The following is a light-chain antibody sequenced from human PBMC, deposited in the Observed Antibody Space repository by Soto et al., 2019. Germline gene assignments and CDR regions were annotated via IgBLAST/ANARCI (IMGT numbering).Light chain of an antibody. Sequence: QSVLTQPASVSGSPGQSITISCTGTSSDVGSYDLVSWYQQHPGKAPQLIICEGNKRPSGVSNRFSGSKSGNTASLTISGLQPEDEADYYCSSYTSSSLYVFGTGTKVTVL. CDR1: SSDVGSYDL. CDR2: EGN. CDR3: SSYTSSSLYV. V-gene: IGLV2-14*02. J-gene: IGLJ1*01.